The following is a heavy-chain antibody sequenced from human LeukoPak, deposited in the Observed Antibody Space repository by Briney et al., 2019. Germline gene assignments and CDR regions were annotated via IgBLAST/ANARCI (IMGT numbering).Heavy chain of an antibody. J-gene: IGHJ4*02. V-gene: IGHV3-23*01. CDR2: ISGSGGTT. Sequence: GGSLRLSCAASGFTFISYAMNWVRQAPGKGLEWVSVISGSGGTTYYADSVKGRFTISRDNSKNTLYLQMNSLRAEDTAVYYCAKDRLPGITIFGVATDYWGQGTLVTVSS. CDR3: AKDRLPGITIFGVATDY. D-gene: IGHD3-3*01. CDR1: GFTFISYA.